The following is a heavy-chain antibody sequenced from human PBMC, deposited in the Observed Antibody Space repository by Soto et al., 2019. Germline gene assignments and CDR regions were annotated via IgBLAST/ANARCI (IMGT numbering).Heavy chain of an antibody. D-gene: IGHD3-9*01. CDR3: ARRYYDILTRYYRFDY. V-gene: IGHV4-59*08. Sequence: SETLSLTCTVSGGSISSYYWSWIRQPPGKGLEWIGYIYHSGSTNYNPSLKSRVTISVDTSKNQFSLKLSSVTAADTAVYYCARRYYDILTRYYRFDYWGQGTLVTVSS. J-gene: IGHJ4*02. CDR2: IYHSGST. CDR1: GGSISSYY.